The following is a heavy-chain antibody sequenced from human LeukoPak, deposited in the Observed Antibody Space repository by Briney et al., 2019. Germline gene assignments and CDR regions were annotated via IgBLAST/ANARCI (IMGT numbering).Heavy chain of an antibody. Sequence: SETLSLTCTVSGGSISSSSYYWSWIRQPPGKGLEWIASINHSGSTNYNPSLKSRVTISVDTSKNQFSLKLSSVTAADTAVYYCARTGAPRSTSGFDPWGQGTLVTVSS. CDR3: ARTGAPRSTSGFDP. CDR2: INHSGST. V-gene: IGHV4-39*07. D-gene: IGHD1-14*01. CDR1: GGSISSSSYY. J-gene: IGHJ5*02.